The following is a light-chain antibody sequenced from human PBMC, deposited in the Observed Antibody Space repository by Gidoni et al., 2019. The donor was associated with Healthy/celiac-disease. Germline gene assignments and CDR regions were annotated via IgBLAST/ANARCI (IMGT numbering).Light chain of an antibody. Sequence: EIVLTQSPGTLSLSPGERATLSCRASQSVSSSYLAWYQQKPGQAPRLLNYGASSRATGIPDRFSGSGSGTDFTLTISRLEPEDFAVYYCQQYGSSPPYTFXQXTKLEIK. J-gene: IGKJ2*01. CDR3: QQYGSSPPYT. V-gene: IGKV3-20*01. CDR1: QSVSSSY. CDR2: GAS.